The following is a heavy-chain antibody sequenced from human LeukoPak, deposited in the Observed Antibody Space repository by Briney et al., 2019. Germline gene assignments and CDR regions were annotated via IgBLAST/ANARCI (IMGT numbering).Heavy chain of an antibody. CDR3: ARCSYDFWRNYYYGMDV. V-gene: IGHV4-39*01. CDR2: IYYSGST. D-gene: IGHD3-3*01. CDR1: GGSISSSSYY. J-gene: IGHJ6*02. Sequence: PSETLSLTCTVSGGSISSSSYYWGWIRQPPGKGLEWIGGIYYSGSTYYNPSLKSRVTISVDTSKNQFSLKLSSVTAADTAVYYCARCSYDFWRNYYYGMDVWGQGTTVTVSS.